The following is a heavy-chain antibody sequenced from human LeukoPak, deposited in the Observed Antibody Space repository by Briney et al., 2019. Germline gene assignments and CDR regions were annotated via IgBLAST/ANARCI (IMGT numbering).Heavy chain of an antibody. CDR2: ISGSGGST. D-gene: IGHD3-10*01. CDR1: GFTFSSYA. Sequence: PGGSLRLSCATSGFTFSSYAMSWVRQAPGKGLEWVSAISGSGGSTYDADAVKGRFTISRDNSKNTLYLQMNSLRAEDTAVYYCAKVAHYYGSGSYYEYYFDYWGQGTLVTVSS. J-gene: IGHJ4*02. V-gene: IGHV3-23*01. CDR3: AKVAHYYGSGSYYEYYFDY.